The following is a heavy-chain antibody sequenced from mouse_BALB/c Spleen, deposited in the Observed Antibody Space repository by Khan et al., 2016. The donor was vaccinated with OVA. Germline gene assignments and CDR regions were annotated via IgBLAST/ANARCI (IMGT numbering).Heavy chain of an antibody. V-gene: IGHV1S137*01. CDR1: GYTFTDYA. CDR2: ISTYYGDA. J-gene: IGHJ4*01. CDR3: AKGGLALYTMDY. Sequence: QVQLKESGAELVRPGVSVKISCKGSGYTFTDYAMHWVKQSHAKSLEWIGVISTYYGDANYSQQFKGKATMTVDKSSNTAYMDLARLTSEDSAIYYCAKGGLALYTMDYWGQGTSVTVSS.